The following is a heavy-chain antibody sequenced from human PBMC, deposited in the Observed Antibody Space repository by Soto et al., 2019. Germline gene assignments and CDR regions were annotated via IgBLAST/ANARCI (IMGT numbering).Heavy chain of an antibody. CDR1: GFTVSSNY. V-gene: IGHV3-66*01. CDR3: ARDCSGGSCYLTTNAFDI. D-gene: IGHD2-15*01. J-gene: IGHJ3*02. CDR2: IYSGGST. Sequence: GGSLRLSCAASGFTVSSNYMSWVRQAPGKGLEWVSVIYSGGSTYYADSVKGRFTISRDNSKNTLYLQMNSLRAEDTAVYYCARDCSGGSCYLTTNAFDIWGQGTMVTVSS.